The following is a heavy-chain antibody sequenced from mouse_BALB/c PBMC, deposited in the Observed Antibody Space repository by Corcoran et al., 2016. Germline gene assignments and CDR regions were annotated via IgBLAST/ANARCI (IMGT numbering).Heavy chain of an antibody. V-gene: IGHV1-9*01. CDR1: GYTFSSYW. CDR3: ASLYYYGSSYWFAY. J-gene: IGHJ3*01. CDR2: ILPGSGST. Sequence: QVQLQQSGAELMKPGASVKISCKATGYTFSSYWIEWVKQRPGHGLEWIGEILPGSGSTNYNEKFKGKATFTADTSSNTAYMQLSSLTSEDSAVYYCASLYYYGSSYWFAYWGQGTLVTVSA. D-gene: IGHD1-1*01.